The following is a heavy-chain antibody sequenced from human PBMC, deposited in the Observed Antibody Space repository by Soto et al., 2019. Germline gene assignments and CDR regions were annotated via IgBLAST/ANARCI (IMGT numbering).Heavy chain of an antibody. CDR1: GGSINYKY. Sequence: SETLSLTCTVSGGSINYKYWSWIRQPPGKGLEWIGYIYDSGTTNYNPSLKSRVTISVETSKNQFSLKLSSVTAADTAVYYCEKEGEYSYGYFDYWGQGTLVTVSS. J-gene: IGHJ4*02. V-gene: IGHV4-59*01. CDR2: IYDSGTT. CDR3: EKEGEYSYGYFDY. D-gene: IGHD5-18*01.